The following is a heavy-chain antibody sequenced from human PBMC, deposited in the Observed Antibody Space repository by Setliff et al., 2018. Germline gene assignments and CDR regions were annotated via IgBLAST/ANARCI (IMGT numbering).Heavy chain of an antibody. CDR1: GFSYSNCW. Sequence: PGGSLRLSCTASGFSYSNCWVSWVRQAPGKGLEWLASINPDASEKYYVDSVKGRFTISRDNSKNTVYLQMNSLRAEDTAVYYCARESYYYDSSGYSMGAFDIWGQGTTVTVSS. V-gene: IGHV3-7*03. J-gene: IGHJ3*02. CDR3: ARESYYYDSSGYSMGAFDI. D-gene: IGHD3-22*01. CDR2: INPDASEK.